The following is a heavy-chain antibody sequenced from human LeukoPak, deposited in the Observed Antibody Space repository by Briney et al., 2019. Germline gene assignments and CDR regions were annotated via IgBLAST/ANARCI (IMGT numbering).Heavy chain of an antibody. J-gene: IGHJ4*02. Sequence: PGGSLRLSCAASGFTFSSQSMSWVRQAPGKGLEWVSSISSSGGSTYYADSVKGRFTISRGNSKNTLYLQMNSLRAEDTAVYYCAKAWALLNYWGQGTLVTVSS. CDR3: AKAWALLNY. D-gene: IGHD3-10*01. CDR2: ISSSGGST. V-gene: IGHV3-23*01. CDR1: GFTFSSQS.